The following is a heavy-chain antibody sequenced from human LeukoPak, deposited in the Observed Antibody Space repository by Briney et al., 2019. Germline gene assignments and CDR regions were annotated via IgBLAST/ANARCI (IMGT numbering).Heavy chain of an antibody. CDR1: GGSINSYY. D-gene: IGHD2-2*01. CDR3: ARGYCSSTSCYPNWFDP. Sequence: PSETLSLTCTVSGGSINSYYWSWIRQPAGKGLKWIGRIYTSGSTNYNPSLKSRVTMSVDTSKNQFSLKLSSVTVADTAVYYCARGYCSSTSCYPNWFDPWGQGTLVTVSS. J-gene: IGHJ5*02. CDR2: IYTSGST. V-gene: IGHV4-4*07.